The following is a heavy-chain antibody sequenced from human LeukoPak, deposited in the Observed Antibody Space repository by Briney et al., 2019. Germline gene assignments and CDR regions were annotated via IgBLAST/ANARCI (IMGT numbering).Heavy chain of an antibody. Sequence: SGPTLVNPTQTLTLACTFSGFSLSTSGVGVGWIRQPPGKALEWLALIYWDDDKRYSPSLKSRLTITKDTSKNQVVLTMTNMDPVDTATYYCARTYYYISEVRFDPWGQGTLVTVSS. D-gene: IGHD3-10*01. V-gene: IGHV2-5*02. J-gene: IGHJ5*02. CDR1: GFSLSTSGVG. CDR2: IYWDDDK. CDR3: ARTYYYISEVRFDP.